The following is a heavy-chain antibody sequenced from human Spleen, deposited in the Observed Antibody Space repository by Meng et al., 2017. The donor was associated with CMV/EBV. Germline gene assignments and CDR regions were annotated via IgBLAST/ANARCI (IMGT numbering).Heavy chain of an antibody. D-gene: IGHD3-22*01. Sequence: SETLSLTCTVSGVSISSSMYYWGWIRQPPGKGLEWIGSIYYSGSTYYNPFLKSRVTISVDTSKNQFSLKLSSVTAADTAVYYCARHFGDSSGRRFDPWGQGTLVTVSS. CDR2: IYYSGST. CDR1: GVSISSSMYY. CDR3: ARHFGDSSGRRFDP. J-gene: IGHJ5*02. V-gene: IGHV4-39*01.